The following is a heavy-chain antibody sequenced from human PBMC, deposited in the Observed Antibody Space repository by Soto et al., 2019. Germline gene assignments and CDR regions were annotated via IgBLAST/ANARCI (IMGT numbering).Heavy chain of an antibody. CDR1: GFTFSHAG. Sequence: PRGYLRLCYAASGFTFSHAGINWVRQPPGKEKEWVGRIKSKTDGGTTDYAEPVKGRFAISRDDSNNMVYLQMNSLKIEDTAVYYCTSYSYCAILRDRFAYWGRGSLVIGSS. V-gene: IGHV3-15*07. CDR2: IKSKTDGGTT. D-gene: IGHD2-21*01. CDR3: TSYSYCAILRDRFAY. J-gene: IGHJ4*01.